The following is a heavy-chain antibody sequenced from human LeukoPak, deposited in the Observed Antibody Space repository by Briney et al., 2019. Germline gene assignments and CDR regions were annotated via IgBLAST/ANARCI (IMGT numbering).Heavy chain of an antibody. V-gene: IGHV4-34*01. CDR1: GGSFSGYY. Sequence: SETLSLTCAVYGGSFSGYYWSWIRQPPGKGLEWIGEINHSGSTNYNPSLKSRVTISVDTSKNQFSLKLSSVTAADTAVYYCARLYDSSGYSTFDYWGQGTLVTVSS. CDR3: ARLYDSSGYSTFDY. D-gene: IGHD3-22*01. J-gene: IGHJ4*02. CDR2: INHSGST.